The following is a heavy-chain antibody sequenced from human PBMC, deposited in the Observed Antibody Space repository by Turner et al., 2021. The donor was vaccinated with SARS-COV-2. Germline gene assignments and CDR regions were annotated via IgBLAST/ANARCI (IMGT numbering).Heavy chain of an antibody. V-gene: IGHV1-69*01. D-gene: IGHD2-21*02. CDR1: GGTFSIYA. CDR3: ARNPYCGGDCYGAFDI. CDR2: IIPIFGTA. J-gene: IGHJ3*02. Sequence: QVQLVQSGAEVKKPGSSVKVSCQASGGTFSIYAISWVRQAPGPGLEWMGGIIPIFGTANYAQKFQGRVTITADESTSTAYMELSSLRAEDTAVYYCARNPYCGGDCYGAFDIWGQGTMVTVSS.